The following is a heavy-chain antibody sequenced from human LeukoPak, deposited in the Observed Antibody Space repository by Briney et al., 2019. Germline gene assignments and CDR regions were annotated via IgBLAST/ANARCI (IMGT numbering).Heavy chain of an antibody. CDR3: ARDAGYCTNGVCASGNWFDP. V-gene: IGHV1-69*01. Sequence: ASVKVSCKASGGTFSSYAISWVRQAPGQGLEWMGGIIPIFGTANCAQKFQGRVTITADESTSTAYMELSSLRSEDTAVYYCARDAGYCTNGVCASGNWFDPWGQGTLVTVSS. J-gene: IGHJ5*02. CDR1: GGTFSSYA. CDR2: IIPIFGTA. D-gene: IGHD2-8*01.